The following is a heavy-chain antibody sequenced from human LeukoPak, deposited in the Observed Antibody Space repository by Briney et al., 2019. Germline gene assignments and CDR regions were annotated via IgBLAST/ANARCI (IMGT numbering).Heavy chain of an antibody. J-gene: IGHJ4*02. D-gene: IGHD3-10*01. CDR2: SDPEDGET. CDR1: GYTLTELS. Sequence: ASVKVSCKVSGYTLTELSMHWVRQAPGKGLEWMGGSDPEDGETIYAQKFQGRVTMTEDTSTDTAYMELSSLRSEDTAVYYCATDSLSITMVRGVINYDYWGQGTLVTVSS. CDR3: ATDSLSITMVRGVINYDY. V-gene: IGHV1-24*01.